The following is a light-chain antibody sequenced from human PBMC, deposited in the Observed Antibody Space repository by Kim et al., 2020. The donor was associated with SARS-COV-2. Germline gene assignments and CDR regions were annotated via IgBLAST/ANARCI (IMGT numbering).Light chain of an antibody. Sequence: VSVAPRQTASSTCSRDEEGDKCACWYQQKPGQALVLDIYKDSKRPSGMPERFSGSNTGNTATLTSSETQAMDEDDYYCQAWDSSTEVGGGTQLTVL. J-gene: IGLJ2*01. CDR2: KDS. V-gene: IGLV3-1*01. CDR1: EEGDKC. CDR3: QAWDSSTE.